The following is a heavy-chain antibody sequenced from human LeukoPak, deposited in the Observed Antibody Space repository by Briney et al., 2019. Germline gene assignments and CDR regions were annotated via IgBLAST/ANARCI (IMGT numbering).Heavy chain of an antibody. Sequence: GGSLRLSCAASGFTFSSYAMHWVRQAPGKGLEWVAVISYDGSNKYYADSVKGRFTISRDNSKNTLYLQMNSLRAEDTAVYYCAKVSSIWKFDYWGQGTPVTVSS. J-gene: IGHJ4*02. D-gene: IGHD6-13*01. CDR2: ISYDGSNK. V-gene: IGHV3-30-3*01. CDR3: AKVSSIWKFDY. CDR1: GFTFSSYA.